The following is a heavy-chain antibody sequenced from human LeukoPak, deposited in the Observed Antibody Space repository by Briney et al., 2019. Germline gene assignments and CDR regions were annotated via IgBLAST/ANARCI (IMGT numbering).Heavy chain of an antibody. CDR1: GFTLNNYA. J-gene: IGHJ4*02. V-gene: IGHV3-23*01. D-gene: IGHD3-10*01. CDR3: AKQLGSGTYYPTGDDY. CDR2: ISASGTDT. Sequence: PGGSLRLSCAASGFTLNNYATTWVRQAPGKGLEWVSAISASGTDTYYADSVKGRFTISRDTSKNTLYLQMNSLRDEDTAVYYCAKQLGSGTYYPTGDDYWGQGTLVTVSS.